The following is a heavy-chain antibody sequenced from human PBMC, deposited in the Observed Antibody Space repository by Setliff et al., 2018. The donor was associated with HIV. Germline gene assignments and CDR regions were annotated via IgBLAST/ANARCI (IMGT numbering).Heavy chain of an antibody. CDR2: ISKSGDYS. Sequence: PGGSLRLSCAASGFTFSDHYMNWVRQAPGKGLEWVSYISKSGDYSNYADSVRGRFTISRDNAKNSLYLQMSSLRAEDTAVYYCAREVTSFEAFDLWGQGTTVTVSS. J-gene: IGHJ6*02. CDR3: AREVTSFEAFDL. V-gene: IGHV3-11*05. CDR1: GFTFSDHY. D-gene: IGHD3-9*01.